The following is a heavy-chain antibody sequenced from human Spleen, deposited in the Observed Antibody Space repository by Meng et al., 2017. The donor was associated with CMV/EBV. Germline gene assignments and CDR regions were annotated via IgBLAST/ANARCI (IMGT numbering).Heavy chain of an antibody. CDR3: AHMSGGINWFDP. J-gene: IGHJ5*02. CDR2: IYWDDDK. Sequence: QITLKESGPTLVKPTQTLTLTFTFSGFSLSTSGVGVDWIRQPPGKALEWLALIYWDDDKRYNPSLKSRLTITKDTSKNQVVLTMTNMDPVDTATYYCAHMSGGINWFDPWGQGTLVTVSS. V-gene: IGHV2-5*02. CDR1: GFSLSTSGVG. D-gene: IGHD2-15*01.